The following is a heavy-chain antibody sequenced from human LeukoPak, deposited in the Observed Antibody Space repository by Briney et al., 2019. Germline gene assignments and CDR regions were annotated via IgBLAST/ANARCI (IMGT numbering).Heavy chain of an antibody. CDR3: AARIAAAGQIDY. D-gene: IGHD6-13*01. Sequence: SETLSLTCAAYGGSFSGYYWSWIRQPPGKGLEWIGEINHSGSTNYNPSLKSRVTISLDTSKNQFSLKLSSVTAADSAVYYCAARIAAAGQIDYWGQGTLVTVSS. V-gene: IGHV4-34*01. CDR2: INHSGST. CDR1: GGSFSGYY. J-gene: IGHJ4*02.